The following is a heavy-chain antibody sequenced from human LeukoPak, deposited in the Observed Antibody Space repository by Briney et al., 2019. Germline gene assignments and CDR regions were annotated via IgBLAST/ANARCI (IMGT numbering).Heavy chain of an antibody. J-gene: IGHJ6*03. V-gene: IGHV3-23*01. CDR1: GFTFNSYI. D-gene: IGHD6-6*01. Sequence: GGSLRLSCAASGFTFNSYISSWVRQAPGRGLEWVSAISDMVYSTYYADSVKGRFTISRDRSNNTVYLQMNGLRADDTAVYYGAKDDVAAFATGYMDVWGKGTTVTVSS. CDR2: ISDMVYST. CDR3: AKDDVAAFATGYMDV.